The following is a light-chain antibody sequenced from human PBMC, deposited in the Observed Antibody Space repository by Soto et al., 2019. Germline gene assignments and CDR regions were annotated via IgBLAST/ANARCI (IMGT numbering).Light chain of an antibody. V-gene: IGKV3-15*01. CDR2: GAS. J-gene: IGKJ1*01. CDR3: QQYNSYPQT. CDR1: QSVSSN. Sequence: EIVMTHSPATLSVSPGERATLSCRASQSVSSNLAWYQQKPGQAPRLLIYGASTRATGIPARFSGSGSGTEFTLTISSLQSDDFAAYYCQQYNSYPQTFGQGTKVDIK.